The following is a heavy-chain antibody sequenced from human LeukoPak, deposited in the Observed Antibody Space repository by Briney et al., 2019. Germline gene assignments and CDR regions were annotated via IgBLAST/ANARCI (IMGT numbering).Heavy chain of an antibody. J-gene: IGHJ4*02. CDR3: ARGLYYDILTGYSKYYFDY. Sequence: SETLSLTCTVSGGSISSYYWSWLRQPPGKGLEWIGYIYYSGSTNYNPSLKSRVTISVDTSKNQFSLKLSSVTAADTAVYYCARGLYYDILTGYSKYYFDYWGQGTLVTVSS. CDR1: GGSISSYY. V-gene: IGHV4-59*01. D-gene: IGHD3-9*01. CDR2: IYYSGST.